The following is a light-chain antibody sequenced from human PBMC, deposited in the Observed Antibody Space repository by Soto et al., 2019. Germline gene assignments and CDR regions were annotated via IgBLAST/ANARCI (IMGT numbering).Light chain of an antibody. V-gene: IGKV1-5*01. CDR3: LQDYNYPRT. Sequence: DIQMTQSPSTLSASVGDRVTITCRASQSISSWLAWYQQKPGKAPKLLIYDASSLESGVPSRFSGSGSGTDFTLTISSLQPEDSATYYCLQDYNYPRTFGQGTRVEVK. CDR1: QSISSW. CDR2: DAS. J-gene: IGKJ1*01.